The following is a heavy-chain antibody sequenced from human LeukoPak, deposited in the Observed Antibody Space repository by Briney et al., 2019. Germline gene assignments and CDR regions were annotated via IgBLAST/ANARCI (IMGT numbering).Heavy chain of an antibody. V-gene: IGHV1-69*13. D-gene: IGHD2-2*01. J-gene: IGHJ4*02. CDR3: AREAVPAARGYYFDY. Sequence: SVKVSCKASGGTFSSYAISWVRQAPGQGLEWMGGIIPIFGTANYAQKFQGRVTITADESTSTAYMELSSLRSEDTAVYYCAREAVPAARGYYFDYWGQGTLVTVSS. CDR2: IIPIFGTA. CDR1: GGTFSSYA.